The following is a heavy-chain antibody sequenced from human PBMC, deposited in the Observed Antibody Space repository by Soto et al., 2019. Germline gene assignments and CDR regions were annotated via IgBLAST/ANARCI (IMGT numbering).Heavy chain of an antibody. Sequence: QVQLQESGPGLVNPSGTLSLTCAVSGGSFTSNNWLTWVRQPPGQGLAWIGESYGTGSTNYNPSIKSRVTISLDKSENQYSLKVTSMTAADTAVYYCASRDPGTSVDYWGQGTLVTVSS. CDR2: SYGTGST. D-gene: IGHD1-7*01. J-gene: IGHJ4*02. V-gene: IGHV4-4*02. CDR1: GGSFTSNNW. CDR3: ASRDPGTSVDY.